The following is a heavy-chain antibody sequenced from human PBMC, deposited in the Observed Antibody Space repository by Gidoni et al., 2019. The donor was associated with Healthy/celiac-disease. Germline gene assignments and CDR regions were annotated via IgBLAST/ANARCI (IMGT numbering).Heavy chain of an antibody. CDR3: AKDGNDFWSGYYDYYYYYYMDV. J-gene: IGHJ6*03. Sequence: EVQLLASGGGLVQPGGSLRLSCAASGFTFSSYAMSWVRQAPGKGREWVSAISGSGGSTYYADSVKGRCTISRDNSKNTLYLQMNSLRAEDTAVYYCAKDGNDFWSGYYDYYYYYYMDVWGKGTTVTVSS. CDR2: ISGSGGST. D-gene: IGHD3-3*01. CDR1: GFTFSSYA. V-gene: IGHV3-23*01.